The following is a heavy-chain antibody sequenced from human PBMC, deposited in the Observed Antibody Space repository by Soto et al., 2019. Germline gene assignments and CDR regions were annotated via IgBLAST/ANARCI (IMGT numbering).Heavy chain of an antibody. D-gene: IGHD2-8*02. J-gene: IGHJ3*01. Sequence: EAELVESGGGLVQPGGSLTLSCAASGFIFSDYEVDWVRQAPGRGPEWISYISDGGTTIYYAASVKGRFTISRDDAKKSLYLPMNNLRVADTATYFCVKEYCTGGTCFDAFDLWGQGTVVTVSS. CDR3: VKEYCTGGTCFDAFDL. CDR1: GFIFSDYE. V-gene: IGHV3-48*03. CDR2: ISDGGTTI.